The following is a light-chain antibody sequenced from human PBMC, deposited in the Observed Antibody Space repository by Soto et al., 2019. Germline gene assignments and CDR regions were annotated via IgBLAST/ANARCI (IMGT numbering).Light chain of an antibody. CDR3: QQRSSWPRV. J-gene: IGKJ4*01. CDR1: QSVTTY. CDR2: DAS. Sequence: EIVLTQSPATLSLSPGERATLSCRASQSVTTYLVWYQQKPGQAPRLLIYDASKRAIGIPDRFSGSGSGTDFTLTISSLEPEDFAVYYCQQRSSWPRVLGGGTKVEIK. V-gene: IGKV3-11*01.